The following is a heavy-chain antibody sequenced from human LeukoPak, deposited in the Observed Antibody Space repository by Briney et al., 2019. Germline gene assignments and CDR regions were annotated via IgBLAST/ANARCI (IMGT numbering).Heavy chain of an antibody. CDR1: GGSVSSGSYY. CDR2: IYYSGST. J-gene: IGHJ4*02. D-gene: IGHD3-10*01. Sequence: SETLSLTCTVSGGSVSSGSYYWSWIRQPPGKGLEWIGYIYYSGSTNYNPSLKSRVTISVDTSKNQFSLKLSSVTAADTAVYYCARLVTMVRGVGWLRYFDYRGQGTLVTVSS. V-gene: IGHV4-61*01. CDR3: ARLVTMVRGVGWLRYFDY.